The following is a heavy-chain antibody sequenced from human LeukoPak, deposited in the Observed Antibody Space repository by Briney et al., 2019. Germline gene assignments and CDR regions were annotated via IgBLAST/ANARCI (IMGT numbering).Heavy chain of an antibody. V-gene: IGHV4-59*01. Sequence: SETLSLTCTVSGGSISSYYWSWIRQPAGKGLEWIGSIYYSGSTYYNPPLKSRVTISVDTSKNQFSLKLSSVTAADTAVYYCARTTEGGYTYDYFYYYYMDVWGKGTTVTISS. CDR3: ARTTEGGYTYDYFYYYYMDV. CDR2: IYYSGST. D-gene: IGHD5-18*01. CDR1: GGSISSYY. J-gene: IGHJ6*03.